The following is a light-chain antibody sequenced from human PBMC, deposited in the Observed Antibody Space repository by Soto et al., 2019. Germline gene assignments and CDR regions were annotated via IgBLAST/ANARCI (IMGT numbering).Light chain of an antibody. V-gene: IGKV3-20*01. CDR3: QQYGSSPRT. J-gene: IGKJ1*01. Sequence: EIVLTQSPGTLSLSPGERATLSCRASQSVSSSYLAWYQQRPGQAPRLLMYGASSRATGIPDRFSGSGSGTDFTLTISRLAPEDFAVYYCQQYGSSPRTFGQGTKVDIK. CDR1: QSVSSSY. CDR2: GAS.